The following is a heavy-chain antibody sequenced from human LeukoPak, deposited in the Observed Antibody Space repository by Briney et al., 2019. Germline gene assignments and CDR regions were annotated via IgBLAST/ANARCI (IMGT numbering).Heavy chain of an antibody. CDR3: AKNYYDSSGYYPDAFDI. J-gene: IGHJ3*02. Sequence: GGSLRLSCAASGFTFSDYYVSWIRRAPGKGLEWVSYISSSGSTIYYADSVKGRFTISRDNAKNSLCLQMNSLRAEDTAVYCCAKNYYDSSGYYPDAFDIWGQGTMVTVSS. V-gene: IGHV3-11*01. D-gene: IGHD3-22*01. CDR1: GFTFSDYY. CDR2: ISSSGSTI.